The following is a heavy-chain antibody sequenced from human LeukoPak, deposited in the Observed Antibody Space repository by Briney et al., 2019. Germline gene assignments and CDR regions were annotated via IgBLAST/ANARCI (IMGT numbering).Heavy chain of an antibody. V-gene: IGHV4-39*01. D-gene: IGHD3-16*02. CDR1: GGSISSSSYY. CDR3: ARGWRVWGSYRYILDY. J-gene: IGHJ4*02. Sequence: KSSETLSLTCTVSGGSISSSSYYWGWIRQPPGKGLEWIGSIYYSGSTYYNPSLKGRAPISVDTSKKQFSLKLSSVAAADTAVYYCARGWRVWGSYRYILDYWGQGTLVTVSS. CDR2: IYYSGST.